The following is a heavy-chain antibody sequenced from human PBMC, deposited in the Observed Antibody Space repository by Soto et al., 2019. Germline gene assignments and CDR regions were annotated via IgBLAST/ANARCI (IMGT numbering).Heavy chain of an antibody. D-gene: IGHD6-6*01. V-gene: IGHV3-9*01. Sequence: PGGSLRLSCAASGFTFDNYAMHWVRQAPGKGLEWVSGISWNSNTIAYADSVKGRFTVSRDSSKNTLYLQMNSLRAEDTAVYYCARTFLEALGYFDYWGQGTLVTVSS. CDR3: ARTFLEALGYFDY. CDR1: GFTFDNYA. CDR2: ISWNSNTI. J-gene: IGHJ4*02.